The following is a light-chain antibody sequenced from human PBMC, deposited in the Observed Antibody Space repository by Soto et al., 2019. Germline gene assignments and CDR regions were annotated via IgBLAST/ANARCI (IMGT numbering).Light chain of an antibody. Sequence: QSAPTQPRPVSGSPGQSVTISFAGNSSDVGGYNYVSWYQQHPGKAPKLMIYDVSKRPSGVPDRFSGSKSGNTASLTISGLQAEDEADYYCCSYAGSYTYVFGTGTKVTVL. J-gene: IGLJ1*01. V-gene: IGLV2-11*01. CDR1: SSDVGGYNY. CDR2: DVS. CDR3: CSYAGSYTYV.